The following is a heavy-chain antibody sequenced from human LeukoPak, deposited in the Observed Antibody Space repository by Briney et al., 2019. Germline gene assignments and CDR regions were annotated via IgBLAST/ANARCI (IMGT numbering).Heavy chain of an antibody. D-gene: IGHD4-17*01. J-gene: IGHJ3*02. V-gene: IGHV1-2*02. CDR3: ASPLHDYGTFDI. Sequence: ASVKVSCKASGYTFTGYYMHWVRQAPGQGLEWMGWINPNSGGTNYAQKFQGRVTMTRDTSISTAYMELSRLRSEDTAVYYCASPLHDYGTFDIWGQGTMVTVSS. CDR1: GYTFTGYY. CDR2: INPNSGGT.